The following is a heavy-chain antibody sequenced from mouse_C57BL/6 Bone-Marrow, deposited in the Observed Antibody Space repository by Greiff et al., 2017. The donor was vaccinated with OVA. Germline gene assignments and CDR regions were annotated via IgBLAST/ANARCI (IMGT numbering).Heavy chain of an antibody. D-gene: IGHD1-1*01. CDR2: ISSGGSDT. V-gene: IGHV5-6*02. CDR1: GFTFSSYG. Sequence: EVKLMESGGDLVKPGGSLKLSCAASGFTFSSYGMSWVRQTPDKRLEWVATISSGGSDTYYTDSVKGRFTISRDKATNTLYLQMSSLKSEDTAMYYCARRYGSSLAYWGQGTTLTVSS. J-gene: IGHJ2*01. CDR3: ARRYGSSLAY.